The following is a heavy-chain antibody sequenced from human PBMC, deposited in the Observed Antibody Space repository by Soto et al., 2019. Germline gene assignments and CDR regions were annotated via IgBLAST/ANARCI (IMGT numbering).Heavy chain of an antibody. CDR1: GFTFSNAW. D-gene: IGHD1-26*01. Sequence: GGSLRLSCAASGFTFSNAWMSWVRQAPGKGLEWVGRIRSKTDGGTTDYAAPVKGRFTISRDDSKDTLYLQMNRLKTEDTAVYYCKWDLESSDPWGQGTLVTVSS. J-gene: IGHJ5*02. V-gene: IGHV3-15*01. CDR2: IRSKTDGGTT. CDR3: KWDLESSDP.